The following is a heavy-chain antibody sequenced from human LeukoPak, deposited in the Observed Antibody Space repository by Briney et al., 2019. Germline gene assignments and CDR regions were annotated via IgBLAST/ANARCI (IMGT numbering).Heavy chain of an antibody. V-gene: IGHV3-9*01. CDR3: AKDPTNYYDSSGYTTYYFDY. Sequence: GGSLRLSCAASGFTFDDYAMHWVRQAPGKGLEWVSGISWNSGSIGYADSVKGRFTISRDNSKNTLYLQMNSLRAEDTAVYYCAKDPTNYYDSSGYTTYYFDYWGQGTLVTVSS. CDR1: GFTFDDYA. J-gene: IGHJ4*02. D-gene: IGHD3-22*01. CDR2: ISWNSGSI.